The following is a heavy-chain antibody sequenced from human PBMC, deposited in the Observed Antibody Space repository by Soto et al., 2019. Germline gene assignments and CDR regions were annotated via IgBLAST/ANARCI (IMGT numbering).Heavy chain of an antibody. CDR2: IYGADNDNT. Sequence: VDLVETGGGLIQPGGSLRLSCAVSGLTVTNNHMNWNWVRQAPGKGLEWVSVIYGADNDNTYYADTVRDRFTVSRDSSQNMVFLQMNDLRAEDTAVYYCASGGYDWGQGTLVTVSS. V-gene: IGHV3-53*02. J-gene: IGHJ4*02. CDR3: ASGGYD. CDR1: GLTVTNNH. D-gene: IGHD3-16*01.